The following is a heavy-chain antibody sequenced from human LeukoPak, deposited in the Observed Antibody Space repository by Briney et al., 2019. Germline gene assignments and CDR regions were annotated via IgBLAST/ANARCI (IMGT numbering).Heavy chain of an antibody. Sequence: GGSLRLSCVASGFTLDDYAMHWVRQAPGKGLEWVAGISWSSGKIGYADSVKGRFTVSRDNAKKSLYVQMNSLTTEGTALYYCAKARQLWLPFFDDWGQGTVVTVSS. J-gene: IGHJ4*02. D-gene: IGHD5-18*01. CDR2: ISWSSGKI. CDR1: GFTLDDYA. CDR3: AKARQLWLPFFDD. V-gene: IGHV3-9*01.